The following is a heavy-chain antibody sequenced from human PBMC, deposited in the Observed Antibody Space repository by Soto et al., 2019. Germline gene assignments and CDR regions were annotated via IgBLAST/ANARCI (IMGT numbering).Heavy chain of an antibody. CDR3: ASGCSGGSCYLGFDP. CDR2: ISAYNGNT. D-gene: IGHD2-15*01. CDR1: GYTFTSYG. V-gene: IGHV1-18*01. Sequence: QVQLVQSGAEVKKPGASVKVSCKASGYTFTSYGISWVRQAPGQGLEWMGWISAYNGNTNYAQKHQGRVTMTTDTSTSTAYMELRTLRSDDTAVYYCASGCSGGSCYLGFDPWGQGTLVTVSS. J-gene: IGHJ5*02.